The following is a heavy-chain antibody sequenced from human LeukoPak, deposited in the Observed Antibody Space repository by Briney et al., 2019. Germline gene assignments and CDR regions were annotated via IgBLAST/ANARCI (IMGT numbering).Heavy chain of an antibody. CDR2: IWYEGDTQ. D-gene: IGHD2-21*01. CDR1: GFTFSYYA. J-gene: IGHJ4*02. Sequence: PGGSLRLSCATSGFTFSYYAMHWVRQAPGKGLEGVAVIWYEGDTQYYADSVRGRFTISRDNSKNTLYVQMNSLRVEDTAVYYCSRRYSGDSPLDYWGQGTLVTVSS. CDR3: SRRYSGDSPLDY. V-gene: IGHV3-33*01.